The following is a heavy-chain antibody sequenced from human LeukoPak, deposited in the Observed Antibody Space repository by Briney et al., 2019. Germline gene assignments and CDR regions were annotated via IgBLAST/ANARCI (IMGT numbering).Heavy chain of an antibody. D-gene: IGHD1-20*01. CDR2: INTDTGNP. V-gene: IGHV7-4-1*02. J-gene: IGHJ3*01. CDR3: ARAGLTASKVAFAV. CDR1: GCAFTSYP. Sequence: ASVKVSCKSSGCAFTSYPMNLVRQAPGQGIEWMGWINTDTGNPTYAQGFTGRFVFSLDTSVSTAYLQITSLKAEDTAVYYCARAGLTASKVAFAVWGQRTMVTVSS.